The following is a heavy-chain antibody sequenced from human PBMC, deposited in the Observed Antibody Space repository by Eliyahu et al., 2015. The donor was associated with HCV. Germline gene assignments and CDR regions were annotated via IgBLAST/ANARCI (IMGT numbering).Heavy chain of an antibody. CDR3: ARLIVGATTXAFDI. CDR1: GGSXSSYY. D-gene: IGHD1-26*01. CDR2: IYYSGST. Sequence: QVQLQESGPGLVKPSETLSLTCTVSGGSXSSYYWXWIRQPPGKGLEWIGYIYYSGSTNYNPSLKSRVTISVDTSRNQFSLKLSSVTAADTAVYYCARLIVGATTXAFDIWGQGTMVTVSS. J-gene: IGHJ3*02. V-gene: IGHV4-59*01.